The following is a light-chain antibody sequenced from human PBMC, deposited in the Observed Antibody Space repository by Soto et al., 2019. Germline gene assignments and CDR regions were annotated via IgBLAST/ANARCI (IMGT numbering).Light chain of an antibody. CDR3: QQLRSYPST. CDR2: WAS. V-gene: IGKV4-1*01. Sequence: DIVMTQSPDSLAVSLGERATINCKSSQSVLYSSNNKNYLAWYQQKPGQPPKLLIYWASTRESGVPDRFSGSGSGTDFTLTISSLQAEDVAAYYCQQLRSYPSTFGGGTKVDIK. J-gene: IGKJ4*01. CDR1: QSVLYSSNNKNY.